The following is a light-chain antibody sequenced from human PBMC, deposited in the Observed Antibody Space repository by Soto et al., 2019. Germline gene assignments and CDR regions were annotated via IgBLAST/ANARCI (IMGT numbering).Light chain of an antibody. Sequence: DIVMTQSPDSLAVSLGERATINCKSSQSVLYSSDNKNYLSWYQQKPGQPPRLLIYWASTRESGVPERFSGSGCGTDFTLTISSLQAEDAAVYYCQQSYSTWTFGQGTKVEIK. CDR3: QQSYSTWT. J-gene: IGKJ1*01. CDR1: QSVLYSSDNKNY. CDR2: WAS. V-gene: IGKV4-1*01.